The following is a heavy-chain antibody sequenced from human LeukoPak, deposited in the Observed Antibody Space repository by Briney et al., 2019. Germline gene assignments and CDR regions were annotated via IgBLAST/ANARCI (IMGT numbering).Heavy chain of an antibody. J-gene: IGHJ4*02. CDR2: IDQNESGK. CDR1: GFTFSIYW. CDR3: VRVDWGSGDY. Sequence: PGGSLRLSCAASGFTFSIYWMGWVRQAPGKGLEWVANIDQNESGKWYVDSVKGRFSISRDNVKNSLFLQMNSLKAEDTAVYYCVRVDWGSGDYWGLGTLVTVSS. V-gene: IGHV3-7*04. D-gene: IGHD3-9*01.